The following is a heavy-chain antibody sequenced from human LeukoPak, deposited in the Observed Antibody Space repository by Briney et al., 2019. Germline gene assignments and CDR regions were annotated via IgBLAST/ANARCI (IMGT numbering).Heavy chain of an antibody. D-gene: IGHD1-26*01. J-gene: IGHJ4*02. Sequence: SETLSLTCTVSGGSIRSYYWSWIRQPPGKGLEWIGEINHSGSTNYNPSLKSRVTISVDTSKNQFSLKLSSVTAADTAVYYCARVKWELQGGGPENFDYWGQGTLVTVSS. CDR3: ARVKWELQGGGPENFDY. CDR1: GGSIRSYY. CDR2: INHSGST. V-gene: IGHV4-34*01.